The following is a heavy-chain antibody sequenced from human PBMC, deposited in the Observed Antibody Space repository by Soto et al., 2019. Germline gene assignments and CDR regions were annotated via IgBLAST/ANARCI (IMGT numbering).Heavy chain of an antibody. CDR2: IIPIFGTA. CDR3: AHRHYGDYGVGANYYYYYGMDV. D-gene: IGHD4-17*01. Sequence: QVQLVQSGAEVKKPGSSVKVSCKASGGTFSSYAISWVRQAPGQGLEWMGGIIPIFGTANYAQKFQGRVTITADESTSTAYMELSSLRSEDTAVYYCAHRHYGDYGVGANYYYYYGMDVWGQGTTVTVSS. CDR1: GGTFSSYA. V-gene: IGHV1-69*01. J-gene: IGHJ6*02.